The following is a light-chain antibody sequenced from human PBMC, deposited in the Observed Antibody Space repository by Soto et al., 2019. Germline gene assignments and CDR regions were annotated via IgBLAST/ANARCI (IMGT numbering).Light chain of an antibody. Sequence: EVVMTQSPATLSVSPGERDTLSCRASQNVTINLAWYQHNAGQAPRLLLDGASNRAIDIPVKFSGSGSGTEFTLTISSLQAEDFAVYYCQQYNDWPRRFGQGTRVE. CDR1: QNVTIN. CDR2: GAS. J-gene: IGKJ1*01. V-gene: IGKV3-15*01. CDR3: QQYNDWPRR.